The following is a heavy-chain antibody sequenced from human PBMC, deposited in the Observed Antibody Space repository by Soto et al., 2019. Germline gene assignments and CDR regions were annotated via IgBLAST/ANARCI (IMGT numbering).Heavy chain of an antibody. CDR2: IIPIFGTA. CDR3: AKYCSGGSCHPYYYYGMDV. V-gene: IGHV1-69*13. Sequence: ASVKVSCKASGGTFSSYAISWVRQAPGQGLEWMGGIIPIFGTANYAQKFQGRVTITADESTSTAYMELSSLRSEDTAVYYCAKYCSGGSCHPYYYYGMDVWGQGTTVTVSS. J-gene: IGHJ6*02. CDR1: GGTFSSYA. D-gene: IGHD2-15*01.